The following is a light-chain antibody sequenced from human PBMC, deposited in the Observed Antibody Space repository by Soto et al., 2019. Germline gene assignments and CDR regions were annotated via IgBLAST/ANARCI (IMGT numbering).Light chain of an antibody. Sequence: QSVLKQPPSVSAAPGQKVTISCSGSSSNIGNNYVAWYQQLPGTAPKFLIYDNNKRPSGSPDRFSGSKSGTSATLDITGLQTGDEADYYCGTWDTSLNAWVFGGGTKLTVL. CDR3: GTWDTSLNAWV. V-gene: IGLV1-51*02. CDR2: DNN. J-gene: IGLJ3*02. CDR1: SSNIGNNY.